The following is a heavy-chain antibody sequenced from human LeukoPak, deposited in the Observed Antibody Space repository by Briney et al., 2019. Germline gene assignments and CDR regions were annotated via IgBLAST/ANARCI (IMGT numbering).Heavy chain of an antibody. CDR3: ASGGEMADYFDY. Sequence: SETLSLTCAVYGGSFSGYYWSWIRQPPGKGLEWIGEINHSGSTNYNPSLKSRVTISVDTSKNQFSLKLSPVTAADTAVYYCASGGEMADYFDYWGQGTLVTVSS. V-gene: IGHV4-34*01. J-gene: IGHJ4*02. CDR2: INHSGST. D-gene: IGHD5-24*01. CDR1: GGSFSGYY.